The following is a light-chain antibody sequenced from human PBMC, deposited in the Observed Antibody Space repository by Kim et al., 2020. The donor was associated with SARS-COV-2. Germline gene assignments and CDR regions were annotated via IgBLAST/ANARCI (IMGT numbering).Light chain of an antibody. CDR2: KVS. V-gene: IGKV2-30*02. Sequence: DVVMTQSPLSLPVTLGQPASISCRSSQSLVHSDGNTYLNWFQQRPGQSPRRLIYKVSNRDSGVPDRFSGSGSGTDFTLKISRVEAEDVGVYYCMRGTHWPPYTFGQGTKLEI. J-gene: IGKJ2*01. CDR1: QSLVHSDGNTY. CDR3: MRGTHWPPYT.